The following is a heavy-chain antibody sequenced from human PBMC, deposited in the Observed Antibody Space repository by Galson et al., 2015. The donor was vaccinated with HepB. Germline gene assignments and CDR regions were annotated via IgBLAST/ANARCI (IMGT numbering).Heavy chain of an antibody. J-gene: IGHJ1*01. CDR1: GYTFTSYY. Sequence: SVKVSCKASGYTFTSYYMHWVRQAPGQGLEWMGIINPSGGSTSYAQKFQGRVTMTRDTSTSTVYMELSSLRSEDTAVYYCARLTYYYDSSGYYYVSYFQHWGQGTLVTVSS. CDR3: ARLTYYYDSSGYYYVSYFQH. D-gene: IGHD3-22*01. CDR2: INPSGGST. V-gene: IGHV1-46*01.